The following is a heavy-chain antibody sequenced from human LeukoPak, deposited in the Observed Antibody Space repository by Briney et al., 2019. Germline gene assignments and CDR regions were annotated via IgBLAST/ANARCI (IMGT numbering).Heavy chain of an antibody. CDR2: ISSSGSTI. CDR3: ARDRAGYSSSWSPYSY. D-gene: IGHD6-13*01. J-gene: IGHJ4*02. CDR1: GFTFSNYY. V-gene: IGHV3-11*04. Sequence: GGSLRLSCAASGFTFSNYYMSWIRQAPGKGLEWVSYISSSGSTIYYADSVKGRFTISRDNAKNSLYLQMNSLRAEDTAVYYCARDRAGYSSSWSPYSYWGQGTLVTVSS.